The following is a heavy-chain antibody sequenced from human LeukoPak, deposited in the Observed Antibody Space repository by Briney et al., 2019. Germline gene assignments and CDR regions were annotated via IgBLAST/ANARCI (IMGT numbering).Heavy chain of an antibody. D-gene: IGHD2-2*01. CDR3: ARDYCSSSSCYSHWFDP. J-gene: IGHJ5*02. CDR2: ISAYNGNT. Sequence: ASVKVSCKTSGYTFTTYGISWVRQAPGQGLEWMGWISAYNGNTNYAQNLQGRVTMTTDTSTNTAYMELRSLRSDDTAVYYCARDYCSSSSCYSHWFDPWGQGTLVTVSS. CDR1: GYTFTTYG. V-gene: IGHV1-18*01.